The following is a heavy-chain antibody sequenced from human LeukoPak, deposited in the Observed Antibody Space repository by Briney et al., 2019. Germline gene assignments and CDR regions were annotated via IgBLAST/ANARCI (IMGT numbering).Heavy chain of an antibody. CDR1: GGSFNAYW. CDR2: VDHSERA. CDR3: ANSYHDFAGSSLTDS. D-gene: IGHD3/OR15-3a*01. Sequence: SETLSLTCVVYGGSFNAYWLNWIRQSPGMGLQWIGQVDHSERADYNPSLKSRVTISADTSKMQFSLTLSSVTAADTAVYYCANSYHDFAGSSLTDSWGQGTLVTVSS. V-gene: IGHV4-34*01. J-gene: IGHJ4*02.